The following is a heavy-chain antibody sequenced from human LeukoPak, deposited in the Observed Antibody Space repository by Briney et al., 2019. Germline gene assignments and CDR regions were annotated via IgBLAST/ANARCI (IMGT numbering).Heavy chain of an antibody. D-gene: IGHD3-3*01. CDR3: AKDAAQRFLEWLSFFDY. J-gene: IGHJ4*02. CDR1: GFTFSSYG. CDR2: ISYDGSNK. V-gene: IGHV3-30*18. Sequence: PGRSLRLSCAASGFTFSSYGMHWVRQAPGKGLEWVAVISYDGSNKYYADSVKGRFTISRDNSKNTLHPQMNSLRAEDTAVYYCAKDAAQRFLEWLSFFDYWGQGTLVTVSS.